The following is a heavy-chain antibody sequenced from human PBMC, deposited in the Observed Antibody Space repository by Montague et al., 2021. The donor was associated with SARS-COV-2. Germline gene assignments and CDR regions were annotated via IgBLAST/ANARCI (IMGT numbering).Heavy chain of an antibody. CDR1: GFTFSPYA. CDR3: AKDLEQWLVGRDYFDY. D-gene: IGHD6-19*01. J-gene: IGHJ4*02. V-gene: IGHV3-23*01. CDR2: VSSIGGST. Sequence: SRRLSCAASGFTFSPYAMSWVRQAPGKGLEWVSTVSSIGGSTFFADSVKGRFTVSRDNSKNTLYLQMNSLRAEDTAVYYCAKDLEQWLVGRDYFDYWGQGTLVTVSS.